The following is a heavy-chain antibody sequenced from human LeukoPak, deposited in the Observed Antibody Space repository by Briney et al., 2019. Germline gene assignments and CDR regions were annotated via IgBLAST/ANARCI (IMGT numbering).Heavy chain of an antibody. CDR2: MNPNSGNT. Sequence: GASVKVSCKASGYTFTSYDINWVRQATGQGLEWMGWMNPNSGNTGYAQKFQGRVTMTRNTSISTAYMELSSLRSEDTAVYYCARLQPNYYDFWSGLGLLFDPWGQGTLVTVSS. CDR1: GYTFTSYD. V-gene: IGHV1-8*01. J-gene: IGHJ5*02. D-gene: IGHD3-3*01. CDR3: ARLQPNYYDFWSGLGLLFDP.